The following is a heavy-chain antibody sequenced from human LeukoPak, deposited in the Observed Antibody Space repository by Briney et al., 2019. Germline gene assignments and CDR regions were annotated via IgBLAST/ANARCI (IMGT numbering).Heavy chain of an antibody. J-gene: IGHJ4*02. Sequence: ASVKVSCKASGYTFTSYGISWVRQAPGQGLEWMGWISAYNGNTNYAQKLQGRVTMTTDTSTSTAYMELRSLRSDDTAVYYCARIYYDYVWGSYRRKNYFDYWGQGTLDTVSS. D-gene: IGHD3-16*02. V-gene: IGHV1-18*01. CDR1: GYTFTSYG. CDR2: ISAYNGNT. CDR3: ARIYYDYVWGSYRRKNYFDY.